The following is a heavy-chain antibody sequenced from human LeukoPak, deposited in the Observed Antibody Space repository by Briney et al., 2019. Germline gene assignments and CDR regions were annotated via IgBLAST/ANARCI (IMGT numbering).Heavy chain of an antibody. Sequence: ASEKLSCKASGYTFTSYYMHWVRQAPRPGLEWLGWINPNSGGTNYAQKFQRRVTMTRATSISTAYMELSRLRSDDTAVYYCARAQQWLGGWFYPWCQGTLVIVSS. V-gene: IGHV1-2*02. CDR1: GYTFTSYY. CDR3: ARAQQWLGGWFYP. J-gene: IGHJ5*02. D-gene: IGHD6-19*01. CDR2: INPNSGGT.